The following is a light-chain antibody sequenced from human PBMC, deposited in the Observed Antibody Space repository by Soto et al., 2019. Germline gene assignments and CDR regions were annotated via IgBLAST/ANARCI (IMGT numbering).Light chain of an antibody. Sequence: ALPQPASVSGSPGQSITIPCTGTSSDVGSYIYVSWYQHHPGKAPKLMIYDVSNRPSGVSNRFSGSKSGNTASLTISGLQAEDEAEYYCVSYTTFSSYVFGTGTKVTVL. V-gene: IGLV2-14*01. CDR1: SSDVGSYIY. CDR3: VSYTTFSSYV. CDR2: DVS. J-gene: IGLJ1*01.